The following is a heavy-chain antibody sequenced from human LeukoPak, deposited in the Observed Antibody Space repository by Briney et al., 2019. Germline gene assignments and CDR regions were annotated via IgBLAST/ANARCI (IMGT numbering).Heavy chain of an antibody. V-gene: IGHV3-21*01. J-gene: IGHJ4*02. CDR2: ISSSSSYI. D-gene: IGHD6-13*01. Sequence: GGSLRLSCAASGFTFSSYSMNWVRQAPGKGLEWVSSISSSSSYIYYADSVKGRFTISRDNAKNSLYLQMNSLRAEDTAVYYCARATAAGRTKGTFDYWGQGTLVTVSS. CDR1: GFTFSSYS. CDR3: ARATAAGRTKGTFDY.